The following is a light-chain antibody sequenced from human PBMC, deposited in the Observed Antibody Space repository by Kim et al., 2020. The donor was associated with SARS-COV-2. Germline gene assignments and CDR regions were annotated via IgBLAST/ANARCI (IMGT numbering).Light chain of an antibody. J-gene: IGKJ1*01. CDR1: QSVSSGY. CDR3: QQYGRSPWT. V-gene: IGKV3-20*01. Sequence: SPGERATLSCRASQSVSSGYLAWYQQKPGQAPRLLMYGASNRATGIPDRFSGSGSGSDFSLTISRLEPEDSAVYYCQQYGRSPWTFGQGTKVEIK. CDR2: GAS.